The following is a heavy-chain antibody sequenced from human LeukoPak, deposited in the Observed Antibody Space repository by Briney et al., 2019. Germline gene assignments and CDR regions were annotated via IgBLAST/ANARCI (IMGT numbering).Heavy chain of an antibody. V-gene: IGHV1-2*06. D-gene: IGHD4-23*01. CDR1: GYTFTGYY. CDR2: INPNSGGT. Sequence: ASVKVSCKASGYTFTGYYMHWVRQAPGQGLEWTGRINPNSGGTNYAQKFQGRVTMTRDTSISTAYMELSSLRSEDTAVYYCAMGGTMVVTPSYFDYWGQGTLVTVSS. CDR3: AMGGTMVVTPSYFDY. J-gene: IGHJ4*02.